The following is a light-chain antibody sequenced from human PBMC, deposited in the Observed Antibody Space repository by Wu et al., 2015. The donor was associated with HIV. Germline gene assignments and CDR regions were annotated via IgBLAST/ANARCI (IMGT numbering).Light chain of an antibody. J-gene: IGKJ4*01. V-gene: IGKV1-9*01. CDR2: GAF. CDR3: QQLHSYPVT. CDR1: HGHYSL. Sequence: ASCRRQSHHHVRRASHGHYSLFSLVSTKTGGAPKLLIYGAFGLQTGVPSRFSGAGSETEFTLTISSLQPEDFATYYCQQLHSYPVTFGGGTKVDIK.